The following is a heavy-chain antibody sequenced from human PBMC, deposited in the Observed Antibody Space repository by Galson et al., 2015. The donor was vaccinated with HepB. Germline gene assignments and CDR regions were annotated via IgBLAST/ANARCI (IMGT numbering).Heavy chain of an antibody. V-gene: IGHV1-18*04. CDR1: GYTFTSYG. J-gene: IGHJ6*02. Sequence: SVKVSCKASGYTFTSYGISWVRQAPGQGLEWMGWISAYNGNTNYAQKLRGRVTMTTDTSTSTAYMELRSLRSDDTAVYYCASHGGSGWYYYYYGMDVWGQGTTVTVSS. CDR3: ASHGGSGWYYYYYGMDV. CDR2: ISAYNGNT. D-gene: IGHD6-19*01.